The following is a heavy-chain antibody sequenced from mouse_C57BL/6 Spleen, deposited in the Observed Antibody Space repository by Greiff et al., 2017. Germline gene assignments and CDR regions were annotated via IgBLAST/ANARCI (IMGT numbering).Heavy chain of an antibody. Sequence: VQLQQPGAELVKPGASVKISCKASGYAFSSYWLNWVKQRPGKGLEWIGQLYPGDGDTNYNGKFKGKATLTADKYSSTAYMQLSSLTSEDSAVYFCARGGHYYGSSYYCDYWGQGTTLTVSS. CDR3: ARGGHYYGSSYYCDY. V-gene: IGHV1-80*01. D-gene: IGHD1-1*01. CDR2: LYPGDGDT. J-gene: IGHJ2*01. CDR1: GYAFSSYW.